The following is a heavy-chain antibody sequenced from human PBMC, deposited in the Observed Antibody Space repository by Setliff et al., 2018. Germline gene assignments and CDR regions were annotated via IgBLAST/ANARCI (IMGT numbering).Heavy chain of an antibody. CDR2: IYYSGGT. CDR1: GGSISSSSYY. V-gene: IGHV4-39*07. CDR3: ARRETYYNFWSGYYAY. J-gene: IGHJ4*02. Sequence: SETLSLTCTVSGGSISSSSYYWGWIRQPPGKGLEWIGSIYYSGGTYYNPSLKSRVTISVDTSKNQFSLKLSSVTAADTAVYYCARRETYYNFWSGYYAYWGQGTLVTV. D-gene: IGHD3-3*01.